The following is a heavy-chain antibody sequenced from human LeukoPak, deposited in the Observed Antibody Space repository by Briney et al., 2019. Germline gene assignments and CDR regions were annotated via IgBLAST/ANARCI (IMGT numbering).Heavy chain of an antibody. CDR3: ARSQRIVVVPAAIVDYYYYMDV. V-gene: IGHV4-4*07. D-gene: IGHD2-2*01. CDR2: IYTSGST. Sequence: PSETLSLTCTVPGGSISSYYWSWIRQPAGKGLEWIGRIYTSGSTNYNASLKSRVTMSVDTSKNQFSLKLSSVTAADTAVYYCARSQRIVVVPAAIVDYYYYMDVWGKGTTVTVSS. CDR1: GGSISSYY. J-gene: IGHJ6*03.